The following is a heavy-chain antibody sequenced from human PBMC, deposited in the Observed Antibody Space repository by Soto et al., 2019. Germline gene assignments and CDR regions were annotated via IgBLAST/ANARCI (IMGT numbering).Heavy chain of an antibody. Sequence: QVQLVQSGAEVKEPGASVRVSCKASGYTFTSYDINWVRQATGQGLEWVGWMNPESRNTGYAQKFQGRVTMTRDTSISTAYMELTSLRSEDTAVYYCARFVRHQLPTIDFWGQGTLVTVSS. CDR2: MNPESRNT. V-gene: IGHV1-8*01. CDR1: GYTFTSYD. CDR3: ARFVRHQLPTIDF. D-gene: IGHD2-2*01. J-gene: IGHJ4*02.